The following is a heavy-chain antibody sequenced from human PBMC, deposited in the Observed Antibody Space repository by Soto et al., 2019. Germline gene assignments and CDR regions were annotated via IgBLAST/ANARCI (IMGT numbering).Heavy chain of an antibody. CDR1: GFTFSSYA. CDR2: ISGSGGST. Sequence: GGXLRLSCAASGFTFSSYAMSWVRQAPGKGLEWVSAISGSGGSTYYADSVKGRFTISRDNSKNTLYLQMNSLRAEDTAVYYCVRVIVGDGDYYFDYWGQGTLVTVSS. CDR3: VRVIVGDGDYYFDY. D-gene: IGHD3-16*02. V-gene: IGHV3-23*01. J-gene: IGHJ4*02.